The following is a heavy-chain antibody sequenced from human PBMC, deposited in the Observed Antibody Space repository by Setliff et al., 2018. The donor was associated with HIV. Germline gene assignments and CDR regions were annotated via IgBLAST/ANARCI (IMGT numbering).Heavy chain of an antibody. D-gene: IGHD3-22*01. J-gene: IGHJ3*02. CDR2: INHSGNT. CDR3: AREDYYDSSGDAFDI. CDR1: GVSISSGSYY. Sequence: SETLSLTCTVSGVSISSGSYYWSWIRQPAGKGLEWIGEINHSGNTNYNPSLKSRVSMSVDTSKNQFSLRLNSVTAADTAVYYCAREDYYDSSGDAFDIWGQGTMVTVSS. V-gene: IGHV4-61*09.